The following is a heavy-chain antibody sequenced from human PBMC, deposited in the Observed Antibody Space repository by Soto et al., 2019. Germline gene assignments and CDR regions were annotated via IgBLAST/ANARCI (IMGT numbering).Heavy chain of an antibody. Sequence: GVSLRLSCVASGFTFSSYSMNWVRQAPGQGLEWVSYISSSSNVIYYADSVKGRFTISRDNAKNSLYLQMNSLRDEDTAVYYCATSVGASGYEFYWGQGTLVTVSS. CDR3: ATSVGASGYEFY. J-gene: IGHJ4*02. CDR1: GFTFSSYS. D-gene: IGHD5-12*01. CDR2: ISSSSNVI. V-gene: IGHV3-48*02.